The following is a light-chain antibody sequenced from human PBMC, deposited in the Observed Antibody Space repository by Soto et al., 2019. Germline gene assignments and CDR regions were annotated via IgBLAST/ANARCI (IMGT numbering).Light chain of an antibody. CDR3: SSYTSSSTWV. CDR2: DVS. CDR1: SNDVGEYNY. V-gene: IGLV2-14*01. Sequence: QSALTQPASVSGSPGQSITISCTGTSNDVGEYNYVSWYQQHPGKAPTLMIYDVSNRPSGVSNRFSGSKSGNTASLTISGLQAEDEADYYCSSYTSSSTWVFGGGTKLTVL. J-gene: IGLJ3*02.